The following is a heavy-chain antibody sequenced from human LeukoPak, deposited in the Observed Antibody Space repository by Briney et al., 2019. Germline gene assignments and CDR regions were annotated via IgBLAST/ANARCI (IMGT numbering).Heavy chain of an antibody. Sequence: ASVKVSCKASGYAFTSYGISWVRQAPGQGLEWMGWISAYNGNTNYAQKFQGRVTITTDESTSTAYMELSSLRSEDTAVYYCASGSYSMIYFDYWGQGTLVTVSS. CDR1: GYAFTSYG. D-gene: IGHD1-26*01. J-gene: IGHJ4*02. CDR2: ISAYNGNT. V-gene: IGHV1-18*01. CDR3: ASGSYSMIYFDY.